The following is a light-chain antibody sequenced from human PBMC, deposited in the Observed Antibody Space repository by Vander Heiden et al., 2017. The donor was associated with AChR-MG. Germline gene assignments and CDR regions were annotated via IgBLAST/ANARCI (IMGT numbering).Light chain of an antibody. J-gene: IGKJ2*01. CDR3: QQHDYLPFT. V-gene: IGKV1-33*01. CDR2: DAS. Sequence: DIPLTQSPTSLSSSVGDRVTITCQASQDIRNSLNWYQHKPGKAPKLLIYDASNLETGDASRFSGGGFGTEFTLTISSLQPEDVATYYCQQHDYLPFTFGQGTKLEI. CDR1: QDIRNS.